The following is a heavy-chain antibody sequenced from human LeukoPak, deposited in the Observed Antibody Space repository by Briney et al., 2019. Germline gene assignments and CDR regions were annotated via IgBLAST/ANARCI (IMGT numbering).Heavy chain of an antibody. CDR3: ARGHVWFDP. CDR2: IKQEGSEK. Sequence: GGSLRLSCAASGFTFSNYGMTWVRQAPGKGLEWVANIKQEGSEKYYVDSVKGRFTISRDNAKNSLYLQMNSLRAEDMAVYYCARGHVWFDPWGQGTLVTVSS. J-gene: IGHJ5*02. V-gene: IGHV3-7*05. CDR1: GFTFSNYG.